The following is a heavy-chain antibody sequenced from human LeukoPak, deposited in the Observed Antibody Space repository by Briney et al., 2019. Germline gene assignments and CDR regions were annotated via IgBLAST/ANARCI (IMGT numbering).Heavy chain of an antibody. CDR3: ARQSRIAVAGFGWFDP. CDR1: GYSFTSYW. J-gene: IGHJ5*02. D-gene: IGHD6-19*01. Sequence: GESLKISCNGSGYSFTSYWIGWVRQMPGKGLEWIGIIYPGDSDTRYSPSFQGQVTISADKSISTAYLQWSSLKASDTAMYYCARQSRIAVAGFGWFDPWGQGTLVTVSS. CDR2: IYPGDSDT. V-gene: IGHV5-51*01.